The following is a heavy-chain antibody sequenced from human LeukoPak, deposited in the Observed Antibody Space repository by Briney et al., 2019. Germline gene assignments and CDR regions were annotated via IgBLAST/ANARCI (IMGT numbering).Heavy chain of an antibody. Sequence: GGSLRLSCAASGFTFSSYAMSWVRQAPGKGLGWVSSIRGSGANTYYAVSVAGRFTISRDNSKNTLYLQMNSLRVEDTAVYYCARDPNGDYIGAFDIWGQGTMVTVSS. D-gene: IGHD4-17*01. CDR1: GFTFSSYA. CDR3: ARDPNGDYIGAFDI. CDR2: IRGSGANT. V-gene: IGHV3-23*01. J-gene: IGHJ3*02.